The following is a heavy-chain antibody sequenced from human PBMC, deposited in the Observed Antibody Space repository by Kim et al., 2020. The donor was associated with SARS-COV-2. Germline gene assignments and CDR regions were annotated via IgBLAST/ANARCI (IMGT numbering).Heavy chain of an antibody. CDR1: GGTLNILA. CDR3: ATIAVAGTRYYFAK. D-gene: IGHD6-19*01. V-gene: IGHV1-69*13. Sequence: SVKVSCKASGGTLNILAISWLRQAPGQGPEWMGGIVPILKSTKYAQKFLGRLTIVADESTGTVYMSLSGLTSGDSATFYCATIAVAGTRYYFAKWGQGT. J-gene: IGHJ4*02. CDR2: IVPILKST.